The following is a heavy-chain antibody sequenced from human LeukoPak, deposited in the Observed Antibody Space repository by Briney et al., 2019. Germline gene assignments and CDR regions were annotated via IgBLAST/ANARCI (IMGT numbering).Heavy chain of an antibody. CDR3: ARLKWSSSWYFDY. CDR2: IYYSGST. D-gene: IGHD6-13*01. Sequence: SETLSLTCTVSGGSISSSSYYWGWIRQPPGKGLEWIGSIYYSGSTYYNPSLKSRVTISVDTSKNQFSLKLSSVTAADTAVYYCARLKWSSSWYFDYWGQGTLVTVSS. CDR1: GGSISSSSYY. V-gene: IGHV4-39*01. J-gene: IGHJ4*02.